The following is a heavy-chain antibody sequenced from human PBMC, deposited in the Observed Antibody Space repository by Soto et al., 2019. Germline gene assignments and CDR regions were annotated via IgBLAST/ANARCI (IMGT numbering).Heavy chain of an antibody. CDR2: ISYDGSNK. J-gene: IGHJ4*02. D-gene: IGHD6-19*01. V-gene: IGHV3-30*18. Sequence: QVQLVESGGGVVQPGRSLRLSCAASGFTCSSYGMHWVRQAPGKGLEWVAVISYDGSNKYYADSVKGRFTISRDNSKNTLYLQMNSLRAEDTAVYYCAKDIAVAGMDYWGQGTLVTVSS. CDR3: AKDIAVAGMDY. CDR1: GFTCSSYG.